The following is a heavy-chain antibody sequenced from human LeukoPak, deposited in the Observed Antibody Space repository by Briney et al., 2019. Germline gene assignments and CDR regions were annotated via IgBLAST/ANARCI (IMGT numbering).Heavy chain of an antibody. Sequence: SETLSLTCTVSGDSLRTHYWSWFRLSPGQGLEWIVYSSYSGTTKYNPSLWSRVAISADMSKNQFSLKMTFVTDADTALYFCARNWESNAFDMWGQGTMVTVSS. CDR1: GDSLRTHY. CDR3: ARNWESNAFDM. D-gene: IGHD7-27*01. CDR2: SSYSGTT. V-gene: IGHV4-59*08. J-gene: IGHJ3*02.